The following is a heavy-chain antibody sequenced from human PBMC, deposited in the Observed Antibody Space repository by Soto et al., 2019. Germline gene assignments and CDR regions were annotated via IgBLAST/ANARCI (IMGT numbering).Heavy chain of an antibody. V-gene: IGHV3-23*01. CDR3: AKDRQYPRDY. D-gene: IGHD4-4*01. J-gene: IGHJ4*02. Sequence: GGSLRLSCGVSGFTVTSNGVSWVRQAPGKGLEWVSAISPNGQGIWYADSVKGRFTISRDISRNTVFLQMDSLRAEDTAVYYCAKDRQYPRDYWGEGTHVTVSS. CDR1: GFTVTSNG. CDR2: ISPNGQGI.